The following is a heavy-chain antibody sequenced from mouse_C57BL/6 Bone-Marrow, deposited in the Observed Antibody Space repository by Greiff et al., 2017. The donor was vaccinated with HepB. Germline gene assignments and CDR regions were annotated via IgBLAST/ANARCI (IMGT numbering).Heavy chain of an antibody. J-gene: IGHJ1*03. CDR1: GFTFSDYY. V-gene: IGHV5-16*01. Sequence: EVKLVESEGGLVQPGSSMKLSCTASGFTFSDYYMAWVRQVPEKGLEWVANINYDGSSTYYLDSLKSRFIISRDNAKNILYLQMSSLKSEDTATYYCARDHILYWYFDVWGTGTTVTVSS. CDR2: INYDGSST. CDR3: ARDHILYWYFDV.